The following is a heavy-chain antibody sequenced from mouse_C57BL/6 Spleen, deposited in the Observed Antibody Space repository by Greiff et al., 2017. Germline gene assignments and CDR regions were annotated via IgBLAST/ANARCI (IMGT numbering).Heavy chain of an antibody. CDR2: IYPRSGNT. CDR3: AREIITTVVATNYYAMDY. D-gene: IGHD1-1*01. Sequence: VQLQQSGAELARPGASVKLSCKASGYTFTSYGISWVKQRTGQGLEWIGEIYPRSGNTYYNEKFKGKATLTADKSSSTAYMELRSLTSEDSAVYFWAREIITTVVATNYYAMDYWGQGTSVTVSS. CDR1: GYTFTSYG. J-gene: IGHJ4*01. V-gene: IGHV1-81*01.